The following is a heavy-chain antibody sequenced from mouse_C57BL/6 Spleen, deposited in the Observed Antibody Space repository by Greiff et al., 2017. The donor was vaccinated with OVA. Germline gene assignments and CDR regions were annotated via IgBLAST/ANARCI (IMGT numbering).Heavy chain of an antibody. V-gene: IGHV1-80*01. CDR2: IYPGDGDT. J-gene: IGHJ2*01. D-gene: IGHD1-1*01. CDR3: ARSYYQPYFDY. Sequence: VKLMESGAELVKPGASVKISCKASGYAFSSYWMNWVKQRPGKGLEWIGQIYPGDGDTNYNGKFKGKATLTADKSSSTAYMQLSSLTSEDSAVYFCARSYYQPYFDYWGQGTTLTVSS. CDR1: GYAFSSYW.